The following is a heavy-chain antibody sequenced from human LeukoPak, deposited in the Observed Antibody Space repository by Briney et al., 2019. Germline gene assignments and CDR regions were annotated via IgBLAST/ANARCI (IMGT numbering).Heavy chain of an antibody. CDR3: ARDSYGSGSYYNGVPLDV. CDR2: IYYSGST. V-gene: IGHV4-31*03. D-gene: IGHD3-10*01. J-gene: IGHJ6*02. Sequence: SQTLSLTCTVSGGSISSGGYYWSWIRQHPGKGLEWIGYIYYSGSTYYNPSLKSRVTISVDTSKNQFTLKLSSVTAADTAVYYCARDSYGSGSYYNGVPLDVWGQGTTVTVSS. CDR1: GGSISSGGYY.